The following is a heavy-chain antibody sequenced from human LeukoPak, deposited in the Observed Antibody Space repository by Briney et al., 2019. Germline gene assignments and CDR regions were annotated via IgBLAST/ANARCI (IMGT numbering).Heavy chain of an antibody. CDR1: GYTFTSYG. J-gene: IGHJ5*02. Sequence: ASVKVSCKASGYTFTSYGISWVRQAPGQGLEWMGWISAYNGNTNYAQKLQGRVTMTTDTSTSTAYMELRSLRSDDTAVCYCARGYYYDSSGYYLRFDPWGQGTLVTVSS. CDR3: ARGYYYDSSGYYLRFDP. D-gene: IGHD3-22*01. V-gene: IGHV1-18*01. CDR2: ISAYNGNT.